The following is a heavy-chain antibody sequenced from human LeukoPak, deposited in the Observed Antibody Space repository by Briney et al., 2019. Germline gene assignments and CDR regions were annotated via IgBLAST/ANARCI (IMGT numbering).Heavy chain of an antibody. D-gene: IGHD3-10*01. J-gene: IGHJ6*02. V-gene: IGHV3-23*01. CDR2: ISGSGGTI. CDR3: AKDGRIWFGDPTLPYGLDV. Sequence: GGSLRLSCAASGFTFANYAMTWVRQTPGTGLEWVSIISGSGGTIYYADSVKGRFTISRDNSKNTLYLQMNSLRVEDTAIYNCAKDGRIWFGDPTLPYGLDVWGQGTTVTVSS. CDR1: GFTFANYA.